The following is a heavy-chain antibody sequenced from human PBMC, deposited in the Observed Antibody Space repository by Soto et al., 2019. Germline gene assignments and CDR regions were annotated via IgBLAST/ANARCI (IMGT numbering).Heavy chain of an antibody. CDR1: GGTFSIYA. J-gene: IGHJ4*02. CDR3: ATPSDSRKSYFDY. CDR2: IIPIFGTA. V-gene: IGHV1-69*01. D-gene: IGHD3-22*01. Sequence: SVNRACTASGGTFSIYAISWVLQAPGQGLEWMGGIIPIFGTANYAQKFQGRVTITADESTSTAYMELSSLRSEDTAVYYCATPSDSRKSYFDYCVQRSLVIVSS.